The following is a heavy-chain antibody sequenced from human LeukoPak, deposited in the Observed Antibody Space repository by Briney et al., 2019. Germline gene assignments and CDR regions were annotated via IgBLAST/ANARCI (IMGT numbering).Heavy chain of an antibody. Sequence: GGALRLSCAASGFTFSSYWMHWVRQAPGKGLVWVSRINSDGSSTSYADSVKGRFTISRDNAKNTLYLQMNSLRAEETAVYYCARGLIAAGYYYYGMDVWGQGTTVTVSS. D-gene: IGHD6-25*01. CDR1: GFTFSSYW. J-gene: IGHJ6*02. CDR3: ARGLIAAGYYYYGMDV. CDR2: INSDGSST. V-gene: IGHV3-74*01.